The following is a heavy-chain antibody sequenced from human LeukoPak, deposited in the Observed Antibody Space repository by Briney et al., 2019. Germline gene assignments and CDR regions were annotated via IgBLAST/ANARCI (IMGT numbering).Heavy chain of an antibody. CDR3: TRVAAAGIDY. V-gene: IGHV3-49*04. CDR2: IRNKAYGETT. CDR1: GFTFGDYT. D-gene: IGHD6-25*01. Sequence: PGGSLRLSCTASGFTFGDYTLTWVRQAPGKGLECVGFIRNKAYGETTKYAASVKGRFTISRDDSKSIVYLQMNSLKTDDTAEYYCTRVAAAGIDYWGQGTLVIVSS. J-gene: IGHJ4*02.